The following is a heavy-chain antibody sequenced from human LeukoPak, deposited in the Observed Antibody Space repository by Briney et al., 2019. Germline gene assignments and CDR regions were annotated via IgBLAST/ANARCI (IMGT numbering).Heavy chain of an antibody. V-gene: IGHV3-23*01. D-gene: IGHD6-19*01. Sequence: GGSLRLSCAASGFTFSNYAMSWVRQAPGKGLEWVSAISGSGGSTYYADSVKGRFTISRDNSKNTLYLQMNSLRAEDTAVYYCAKDQGYSSGWYWFDPWGQGTLVTVSS. CDR3: AKDQGYSSGWYWFDP. CDR1: GFTFSNYA. J-gene: IGHJ5*02. CDR2: ISGSGGST.